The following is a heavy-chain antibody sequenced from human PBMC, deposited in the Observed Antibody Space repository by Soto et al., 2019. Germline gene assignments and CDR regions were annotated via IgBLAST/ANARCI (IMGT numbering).Heavy chain of an antibody. J-gene: IGHJ4*02. CDR2: INWNSGNI. D-gene: IGHD2-8*01. Sequence: EVQVAESGGGSVQPGSSLRLSCEASGFNFDEYAMHWVRQVPGKGLEWVSSINWNSGNIGYADSVRGRFTISRDNAKNSLYLQMNSLRPEDTAFFYCAKGTKYCSSGVCSVFDYWGQGTLVTVSS. CDR1: GFNFDEYA. CDR3: AKGTKYCSSGVCSVFDY. V-gene: IGHV3-9*01.